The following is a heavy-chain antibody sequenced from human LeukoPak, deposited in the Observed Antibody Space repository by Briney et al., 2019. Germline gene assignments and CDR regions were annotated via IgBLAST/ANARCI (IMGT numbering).Heavy chain of an antibody. J-gene: IGHJ4*02. CDR1: GFTFSSYS. CDR3: ARGGPYCSSTSCCYLGPIDY. CDR2: ISSSSSYI. Sequence: GGSLRLSCAASGFTFSSYSMNWVRQAPGKGLEWVSSISSSSSYIYYADSVKGRFTISRDNAKNSLYLQMNSLRAEDTAVYYCARGGPYCSSTSCCYLGPIDYWGQGTLVTVSS. V-gene: IGHV3-21*01. D-gene: IGHD2-2*01.